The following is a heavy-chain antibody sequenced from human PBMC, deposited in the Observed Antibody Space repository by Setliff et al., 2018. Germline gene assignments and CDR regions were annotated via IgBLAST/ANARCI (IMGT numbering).Heavy chain of an antibody. Sequence: PSETLSLTCTVSGGSISSSSHYWGWIRQSPGKGLEWIGEINHTGSPNWIGEINHSGSPNYNPSLKSRVTISVDTSKNQFSLRLRSVTAADAAVYFCARDNTMVGATDYWGLGTLVTVSS. CDR3: ARDNTMVGATDY. V-gene: IGHV4-39*07. CDR2: INHTGSPNWIGEINHSGSP. D-gene: IGHD1-26*01. J-gene: IGHJ4*02. CDR1: GGSISSSSHY.